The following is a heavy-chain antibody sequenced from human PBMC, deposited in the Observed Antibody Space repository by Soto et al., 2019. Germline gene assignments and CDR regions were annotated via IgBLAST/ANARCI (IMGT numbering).Heavy chain of an antibody. V-gene: IGHV4-59*01. CDR2: IHYSGST. CDR1: GVSISSYY. CDR3: ARVGKYCSGGSCYSIYFDY. J-gene: IGHJ4*02. Sequence: SETLSLTCSVSGVSISSYYWSWIRQPPGKGLEWIGYIHYSGSTNYNPSLKSRVTISVDTSKNQFSLKLSSVTAADTAVYYCARVGKYCSGGSCYSIYFDYWGQGTLVTVSS. D-gene: IGHD2-15*01.